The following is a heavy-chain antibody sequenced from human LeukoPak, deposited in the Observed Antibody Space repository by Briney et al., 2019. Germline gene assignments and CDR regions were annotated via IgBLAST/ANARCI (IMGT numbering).Heavy chain of an antibody. CDR2: ISWNSGSI. J-gene: IGHJ4*02. CDR3: AKDLNWGGR. D-gene: IGHD7-27*01. V-gene: IGHV3-9*01. CDR1: GFTFDDYA. Sequence: QAGGSLRLSCAASGFTFDDYAMHWVRQAPGKGLEWVSGISWNSGSIGYADSVKGRFTISRDNAKNSLYLQMNSLRAEDTAVYYCAKDLNWGGRWGQGTLVTVSS.